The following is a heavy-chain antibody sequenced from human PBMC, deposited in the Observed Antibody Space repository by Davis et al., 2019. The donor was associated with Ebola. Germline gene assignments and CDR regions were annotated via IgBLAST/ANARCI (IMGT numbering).Heavy chain of an antibody. CDR3: TRESRFRESYYYYYGMDV. Sequence: GGSLRLSCTASGFTFGDYAMSWFRQAPGKGLEWVGFIRSKAYGGTTEYAASVKGRFTISRDDSKSIAYLQMNSLKTEDTAVYYCTRESRFRESYYYYYGMDVWGQGTTVTVSS. CDR2: IRSKAYGGTT. J-gene: IGHJ6*02. CDR1: GFTFGDYA. D-gene: IGHD3-10*01. V-gene: IGHV3-49*03.